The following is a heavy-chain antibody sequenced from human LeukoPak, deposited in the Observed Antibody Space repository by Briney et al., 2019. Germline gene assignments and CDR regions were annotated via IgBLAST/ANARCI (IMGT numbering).Heavy chain of an antibody. CDR2: IYYSGST. Sequence: KPSETLSLTCTVSGGSISSSSYYWGWIRQPPGKGLEWIGSIYYSGSTYYNPSLKSRVTISVDTSKNQFSLKLSSVTAADTAVYYCASYYYDSSAYYEPFDYWGQGTLVTVSS. CDR3: ASYYYDSSAYYEPFDY. J-gene: IGHJ4*02. D-gene: IGHD3-22*01. V-gene: IGHV4-39*01. CDR1: GGSISSSSYY.